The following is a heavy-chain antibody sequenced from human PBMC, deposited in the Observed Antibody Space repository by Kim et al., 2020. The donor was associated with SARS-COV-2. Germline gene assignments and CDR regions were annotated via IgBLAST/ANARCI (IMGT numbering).Heavy chain of an antibody. Sequence: GGSLRLSCAASGFTFSSYGMHWVRQAPGKGLEWVSFISYDGINTYYADSVKGRFTISRDNSKNTLYLQMNSLRAEDTAVYYCAKDRLRGYDYFDYWGQGTLVTVSS. CDR2: ISYDGINT. CDR3: AKDRLRGYDYFDY. CDR1: GFTFSSYG. V-gene: IGHV3-30*18. D-gene: IGHD5-12*01. J-gene: IGHJ4*02.